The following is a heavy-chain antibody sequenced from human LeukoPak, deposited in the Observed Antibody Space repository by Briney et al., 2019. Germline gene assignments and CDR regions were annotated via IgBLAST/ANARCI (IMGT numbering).Heavy chain of an antibody. Sequence: GGSLRLSCAASGFTFSSYAMSWVRQAPGKGLEWVSAISGSGGSTYYADSVKGRFTISRDNSKNSLYLQMNSLRAEDTAVYYCARDREYCGGDCFNYDAFDIWGQGTMVTVSS. CDR3: ARDREYCGGDCFNYDAFDI. D-gene: IGHD2-21*02. CDR1: GFTFSSYA. V-gene: IGHV3-23*01. CDR2: ISGSGGST. J-gene: IGHJ3*02.